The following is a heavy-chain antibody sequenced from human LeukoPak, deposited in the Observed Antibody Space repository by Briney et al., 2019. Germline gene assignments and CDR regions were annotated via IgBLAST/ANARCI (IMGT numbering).Heavy chain of an antibody. CDR1: GFTFDDYA. CDR2: ISWNSGSV. CDR3: AKGTQPLLSLLRPTPPDY. J-gene: IGHJ4*02. V-gene: IGHV3-9*01. D-gene: IGHD2/OR15-2a*01. Sequence: GGSLRLSCAASGFTFDDYAMHWVRQAPGKGLEWVSGISWNSGSVGYADSVKGRFTISRDNAKNSLYLQMNSLRAEDTALYYCAKGTQPLLSLLRPTPPDYWGPGTLVTVSS.